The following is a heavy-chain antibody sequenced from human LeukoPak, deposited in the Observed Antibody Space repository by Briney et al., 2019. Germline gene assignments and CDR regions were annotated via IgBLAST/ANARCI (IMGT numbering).Heavy chain of an antibody. Sequence: PGGSLRLSCAASGFTFSSYAMSWVRQAPGKGVEWVSAISGSGGSTYYADSVKGRFTISRDNSKNTLYLQMNSLRAEDTAVYYCAKNRYYYDSSGYPDYWGQGTLVTVSS. CDR1: GFTFSSYA. J-gene: IGHJ4*02. D-gene: IGHD3-22*01. V-gene: IGHV3-23*01. CDR3: AKNRYYYDSSGYPDY. CDR2: ISGSGGST.